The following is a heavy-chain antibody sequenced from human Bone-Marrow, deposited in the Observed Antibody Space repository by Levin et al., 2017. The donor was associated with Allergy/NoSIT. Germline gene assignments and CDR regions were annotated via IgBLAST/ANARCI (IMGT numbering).Heavy chain of an antibody. Sequence: SETLSLTCTVSGGSINKYYWSWIRQPPGKGLEWIGYIYYSGSTNNNPSLKSRVTMSLDTSKNQFSLRLTSVTAADTAVFYCVRHLSDSSTWPFSFDSWGQGTLVTVSS. D-gene: IGHD6-13*01. V-gene: IGHV4-59*08. J-gene: IGHJ4*02. CDR1: GGSINKYY. CDR3: VRHLSDSSTWPFSFDS. CDR2: IYYSGST.